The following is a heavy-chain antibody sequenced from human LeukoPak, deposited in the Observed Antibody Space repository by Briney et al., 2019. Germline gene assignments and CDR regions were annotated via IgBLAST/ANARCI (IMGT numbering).Heavy chain of an antibody. CDR2: ISGSGGST. V-gene: IGHV3-23*01. D-gene: IGHD4-17*01. Sequence: GGSLRLSCAASGFIFSNYAMSWVRQAPGKGLEWVSAISGSGGSTYYADSVKGRFTISRDNSKNTLYLQMNSLRAEDTALYYCARDMTTATTCYLQHWGQGTLVTVSS. CDR3: ARDMTTATTCYLQH. CDR1: GFIFSNYA. J-gene: IGHJ1*01.